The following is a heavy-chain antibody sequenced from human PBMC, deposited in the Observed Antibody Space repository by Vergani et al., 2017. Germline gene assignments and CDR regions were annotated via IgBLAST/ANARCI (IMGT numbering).Heavy chain of an antibody. V-gene: IGHV3-11*01. D-gene: IGHD3-16*01. CDR1: GFTFSDYY. CDR2: ISSSGSTI. CDR3: ARAAYDYVCGSYRPLPFDY. J-gene: IGHJ4*02. Sequence: QVQLVESGGGLVKPGGSLRLSCAASGFTFSDYYMSWIRQAPGXGLEWVSYISSSGSTIYYADSVKGRFTISRDNAKNSLYLQMNSLRAEDTAVYYCARAAYDYVCGSYRPLPFDYWGQGTLVTVSS.